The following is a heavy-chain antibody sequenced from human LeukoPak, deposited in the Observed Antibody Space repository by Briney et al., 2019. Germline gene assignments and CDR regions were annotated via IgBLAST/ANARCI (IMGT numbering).Heavy chain of an antibody. CDR2: IYVTGT. CDR3: ARHIGGGIEDMDV. V-gene: IGHV4-59*08. CDR1: GGSIGTYY. Sequence: SETLSLTRTVSGGSIGTYYWSWVRQSPGTGLEWIGYIYVTGTRYNPYLQSRVTISVDRSRNQFFLKMTSGTAADTAVYYCARHIGGGIEDMDVWGRGTKVTVSS. J-gene: IGHJ6*03. D-gene: IGHD3-16*02.